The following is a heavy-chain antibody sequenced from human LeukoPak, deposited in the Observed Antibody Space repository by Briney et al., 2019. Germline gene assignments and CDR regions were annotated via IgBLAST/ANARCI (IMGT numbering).Heavy chain of an antibody. CDR3: ARVPYCTNGVCYRRWYFDL. Sequence: SETLSLTCAVYGGSFSGYYWSWIRQPPGKGLEWVAYIYYSGSPNYNPSLKSRVTISVDTSKNQFSLKLSSVTAADTAMYYCARVPYCTNGVCYRRWYFDLWGRGTLVTVSS. J-gene: IGHJ2*01. D-gene: IGHD2-8*01. CDR2: IYYSGSP. CDR1: GGSFSGYY. V-gene: IGHV4-59*01.